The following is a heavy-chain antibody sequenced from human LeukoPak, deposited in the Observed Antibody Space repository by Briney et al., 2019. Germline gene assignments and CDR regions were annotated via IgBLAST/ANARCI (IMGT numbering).Heavy chain of an antibody. CDR3: ARDRESPGV. V-gene: IGHV4-59*13. CDR2: IYYSGST. J-gene: IGHJ4*02. D-gene: IGHD3-10*01. CDR1: GGSFSGYY. Sequence: PSETLSLTCAVYGGSFSGYYWSSIRQPPGRGLEWIGYIYYSGSTNYNPSLKSRVTISVDTSKNQFSLKLSSVTAADTAVYYCARDRESPGVWGQGTLVTVSS.